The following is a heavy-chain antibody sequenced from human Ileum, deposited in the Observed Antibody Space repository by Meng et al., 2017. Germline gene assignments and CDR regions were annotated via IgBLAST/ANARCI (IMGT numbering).Heavy chain of an antibody. V-gene: IGHV4-4*02. CDR3: ARHGGYYQGF. Sequence: VQLQGAGPGLWKPSGTPSLSCAVSSGSITSDTYWSWVRLPPGKGLEWIGQISHSGSTFYNPSLKSRVTMSVDKSKSQFSLMLTSVTAADTAVYYCARHGGYYQGFWGQGTLVTVSS. D-gene: IGHD4-23*01. CDR2: ISHSGST. J-gene: IGHJ4*02. CDR1: SGSITSDTY.